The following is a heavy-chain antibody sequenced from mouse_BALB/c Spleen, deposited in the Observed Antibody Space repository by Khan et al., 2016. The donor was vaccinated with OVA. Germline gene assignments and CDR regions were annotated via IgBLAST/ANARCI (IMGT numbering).Heavy chain of an antibody. CDR1: GYTFINYW. J-gene: IGHJ2*01. D-gene: IGHD1-1*01. CDR3: ARRGLRWDFDY. CDR2: INPSTGYT. V-gene: IGHV1-7*01. Sequence: QVQLQQSGAELAKPGASVKMSCKASGYTFINYWILWIKQRPGQGLDWIGYINPSTGYTEYNQNFKDKATLTADISSSTAYMQLSSLTSEDSAVYYCARRGLRWDFDYWGQGTTLTVSS.